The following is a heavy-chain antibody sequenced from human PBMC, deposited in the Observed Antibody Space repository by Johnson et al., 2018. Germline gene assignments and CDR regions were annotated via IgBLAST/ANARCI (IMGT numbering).Heavy chain of an antibody. CDR2: ISGTGGTT. D-gene: IGHD3-22*01. Sequence: EVQLVETGGGLVQHGGSLRLSCAASGFTFSSYAMSWVRQAPGKGLEWVSSISGTGGTTYYADSVKGRFTISRDNSKNTLYLQMNSLRAEDTAVYYWAKVPYYYDSSDYRGHASDFWGQGTMVTVSS. CDR1: GFTFSSYA. J-gene: IGHJ3*01. V-gene: IGHV3-23*04. CDR3: AKVPYYYDSSDYRGHASDF.